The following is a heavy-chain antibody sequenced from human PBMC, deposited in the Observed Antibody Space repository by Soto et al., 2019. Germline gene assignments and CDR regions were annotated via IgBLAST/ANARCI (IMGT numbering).Heavy chain of an antibody. D-gene: IGHD2-8*02. CDR1: GGTFSSYT. CDR2: IIPILGIA. V-gene: IGHV1-69*02. Sequence: QVQLVQSGAEVKKPGSSVKVSCKASGGTFSSYTISWVRQAPGQGLERMGRIIPILGIANYAQKFQGRITITADKSTSTAYMELSSLRSEDTAVYYCARGGPTGGIGYWGQGTLVTVSS. CDR3: ARGGPTGGIGY. J-gene: IGHJ4*02.